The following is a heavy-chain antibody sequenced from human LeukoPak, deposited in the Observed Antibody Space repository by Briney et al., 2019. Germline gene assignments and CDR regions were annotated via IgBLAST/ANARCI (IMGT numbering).Heavy chain of an antibody. Sequence: GGSLRLSCAASGFTFSSYWMSWVRQAPGKGLEWVANIKEDGSEKNYVDSVKGRFTISRENAKNSLYLQMNSLRAEDTAVYYCARDRGYSTFDYWGQGTLVTVSS. V-gene: IGHV3-7*01. D-gene: IGHD4-23*01. J-gene: IGHJ4*02. CDR3: ARDRGYSTFDY. CDR1: GFTFSSYW. CDR2: IKEDGSEK.